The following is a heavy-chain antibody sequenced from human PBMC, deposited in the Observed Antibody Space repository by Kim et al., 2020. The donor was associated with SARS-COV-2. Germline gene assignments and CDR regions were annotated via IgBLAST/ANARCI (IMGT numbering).Heavy chain of an antibody. CDR1: GFTFGHCG. Sequence: GGSLRLSCAASGFTFGHCGMHWVRQAPGKGLEWLAVISYDGSKKYYADSVKGQFTISRDTPKNTLYLQMNSLRVEDTAVYYCARDGSPKEDYYFDYWGQGTLVTVSS. D-gene: IGHD2-15*01. CDR2: ISYDGSKK. J-gene: IGHJ4*02. V-gene: IGHV3-33*01. CDR3: ARDGSPKEDYYFDY.